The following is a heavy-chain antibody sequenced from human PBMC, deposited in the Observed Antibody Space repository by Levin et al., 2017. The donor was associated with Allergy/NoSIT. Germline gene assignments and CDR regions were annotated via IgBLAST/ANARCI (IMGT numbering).Heavy chain of an antibody. V-gene: IGHV4-39*01. CDR3: ARRPLKSPGYFDV. D-gene: IGHD3-10*01. J-gene: IGHJ4*02. CDR2: IYDSGTS. CDR1: GVSISSGNYY. Sequence: SETLSLTCTVSGVSISSGNYYWAWIRQPPGKGLEWIASIYDSGTSYYMPSLQSRVTISLEVSKNQFSLRLRSVTATDTAIYFCARRPLKSPGYFDVWGQGTLVRVSS.